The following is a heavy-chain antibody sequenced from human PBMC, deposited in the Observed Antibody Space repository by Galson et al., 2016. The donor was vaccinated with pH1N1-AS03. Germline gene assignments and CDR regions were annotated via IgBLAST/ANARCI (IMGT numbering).Heavy chain of an antibody. D-gene: IGHD4-11*01. V-gene: IGHV7-4-1*02. CDR1: GYTFTNYA. CDR2: INPNTGNP. J-gene: IGHJ4*02. CDR3: ARARTTATKGEICF. Sequence: SVKVSCKASGYTFTNYALNWVRQAPGQGLEWMGWINPNTGNPTYAQGFTGRFVFSSERSVSTAYLQISSLKAEDTAVYYCARARTTATKGEICFWGQGTLVTVSS.